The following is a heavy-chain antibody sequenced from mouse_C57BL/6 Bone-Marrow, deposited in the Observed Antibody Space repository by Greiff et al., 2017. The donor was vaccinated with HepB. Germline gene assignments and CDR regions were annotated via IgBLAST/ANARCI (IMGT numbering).Heavy chain of an antibody. CDR1: GYTFTSYW. J-gene: IGHJ1*03. CDR3: ARYDYYGSRDWYFDV. V-gene: IGHV1-64*01. Sequence: VQLQQPGAELVKPGASVKLSCKASGYTFTSYWMHWVKQRPGQGLEWIGMIHPNSGSTNYNEKFKGKATLTADKSSSTAYMQFSSLTSEDSAIYYCARYDYYGSRDWYFDVWGTGTTVTVSS. CDR2: IHPNSGST. D-gene: IGHD1-1*01.